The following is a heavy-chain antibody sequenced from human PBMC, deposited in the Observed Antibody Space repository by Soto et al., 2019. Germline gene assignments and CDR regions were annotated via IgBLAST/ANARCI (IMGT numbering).Heavy chain of an antibody. Sequence: QVQLVESGGGVVQPGRSLRLSCAASGFTFSSSGMHWVRQAPGKGLEWVAVISYDGSNKYYAESVKGRFTISRDNSKNTLYLQMNSLRVEDTAVYYCAKDLLRPGRAYGMDVWGRGTTVTVSS. CDR2: ISYDGSNK. CDR3: AKDLLRPGRAYGMDV. J-gene: IGHJ6*02. CDR1: GFTFSSSG. V-gene: IGHV3-30*18.